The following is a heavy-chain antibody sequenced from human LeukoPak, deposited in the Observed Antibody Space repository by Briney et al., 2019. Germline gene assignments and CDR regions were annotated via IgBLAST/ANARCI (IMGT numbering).Heavy chain of an antibody. V-gene: IGHV3-21*01. Sequence: GGSLRLSCAASGFTFSSYWMSWVRQAPGKGLEWVSSISSSSSYIYYADSVKGRFTISRDNAKNSLYLQMNSLRAEDTAVYYCARWVYYYYYMDVWGKGTTVTIS. D-gene: IGHD1-26*01. CDR2: ISSSSSYI. J-gene: IGHJ6*03. CDR1: GFTFSSYW. CDR3: ARWVYYYYYMDV.